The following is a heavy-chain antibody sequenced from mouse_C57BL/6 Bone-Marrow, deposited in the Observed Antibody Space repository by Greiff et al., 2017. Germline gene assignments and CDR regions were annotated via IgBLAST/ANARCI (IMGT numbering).Heavy chain of an antibody. D-gene: IGHD2-5*01. CDR3: AKGENYSNYKFAN. J-gene: IGHJ3*01. V-gene: IGHV1-81*01. Sequence: QVQLQQSGAELARPGASVKLSCKASGYTFTSYGISWVKQRTEQGLEWIGEIYPRSGNTYYNEKFKGKATMTADKSSSTAYMELRSLTSEDSAVYFCAKGENYSNYKFANWGQGNLVTVSA. CDR2: IYPRSGNT. CDR1: GYTFTSYG.